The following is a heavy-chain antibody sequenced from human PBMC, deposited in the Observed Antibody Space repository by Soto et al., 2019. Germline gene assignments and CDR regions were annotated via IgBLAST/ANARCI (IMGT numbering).Heavy chain of an antibody. V-gene: IGHV1-69*01. Sequence: QVQLVQSGAEVKKPGSSVKVSCKASGGTFSSYAISWVRQAPGQGLEWMGGIIPIFGTANYAQKFQGRVTITADESPGTAEMGLGSLGSEERAGYYCGGWGGGGYYYDSSGYYLVDAFDIWGQGTMVTVSS. CDR2: IIPIFGTA. CDR3: GGWGGGGYYYDSSGYYLVDAFDI. CDR1: GGTFSSYA. D-gene: IGHD3-22*01. J-gene: IGHJ3*02.